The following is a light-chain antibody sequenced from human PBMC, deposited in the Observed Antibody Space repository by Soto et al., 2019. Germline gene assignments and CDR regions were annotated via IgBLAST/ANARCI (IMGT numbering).Light chain of an antibody. CDR1: QSVSSSY. J-gene: IGKJ2*01. CDR3: QQYGSSPPYT. Sequence: EIGLTQSPGTLSLSPGERATLSCRASQSVSSSYLAWYQQKPGQAPRLLIYGASSRATGIPDRFSGSGSGTDFTLTISRLETEDFAVYYCQQYGSSPPYTFGQGTKLEI. CDR2: GAS. V-gene: IGKV3-20*01.